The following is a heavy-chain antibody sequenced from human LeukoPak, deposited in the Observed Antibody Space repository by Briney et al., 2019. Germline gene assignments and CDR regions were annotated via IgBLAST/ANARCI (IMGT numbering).Heavy chain of an antibody. CDR3: ASIQSGSHGEFDY. Sequence: VASVKVSCTASGGTFSSYAISWVRQAPGQGLEWMGRIIPILGIANYAQKFQGRVTITADKSTSTAYMELSSLRSEDTAVYYCASIQSGSHGEFDYWGQGTLVTVSS. CDR1: GGTFSSYA. J-gene: IGHJ4*02. CDR2: IIPILGIA. D-gene: IGHD1-26*01. V-gene: IGHV1-69*04.